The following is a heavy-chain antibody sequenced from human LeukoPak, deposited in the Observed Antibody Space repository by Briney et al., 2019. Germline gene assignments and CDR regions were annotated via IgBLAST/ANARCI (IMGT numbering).Heavy chain of an antibody. Sequence: GASVKVSCKASGYTFTGYYMHWVRQAPGQGLGWMGWINPNSGGTNDAQKLQGRVTMTRDTSIITASMELSRLRSDDTAVYYCARGRRQLVRASYYYYGMDVWGQGTTVTVSS. CDR1: GYTFTGYY. CDR2: INPNSGGT. CDR3: ARGRRQLVRASYYYYGMDV. J-gene: IGHJ6*02. D-gene: IGHD6-13*01. V-gene: IGHV1-2*02.